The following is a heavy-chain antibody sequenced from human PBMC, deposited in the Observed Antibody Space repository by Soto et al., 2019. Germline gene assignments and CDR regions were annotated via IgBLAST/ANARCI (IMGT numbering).Heavy chain of an antibody. Sequence: PGGSLRLSCAASGFTFSSYAMSWVRQAPGKGLEWVSAISGSGGSTYYADSVKGRFTISRDNSKNTLYLQMNSLRAEDTAVYYCAKGVSSSSRYYYYYMDVWGKGTTVTVSS. CDR1: GFTFSSYA. CDR2: ISGSGGST. CDR3: AKGVSSSSRYYYYYMDV. J-gene: IGHJ6*03. V-gene: IGHV3-23*01. D-gene: IGHD6-6*01.